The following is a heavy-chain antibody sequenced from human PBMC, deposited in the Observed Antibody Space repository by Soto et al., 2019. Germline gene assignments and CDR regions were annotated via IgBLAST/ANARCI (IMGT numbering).Heavy chain of an antibody. Sequence: SETLSLTCTVSGGSISSYYWSWIRQPPGKGLEWIGYMYNTGSTVYNPSLKSRVTISVDTSKNQFSLKLNAVTAADTAVYYCARDLWGYCGTDCFPLDVWGQGTTVT. D-gene: IGHD2-21*02. CDR1: GGSISSYY. J-gene: IGHJ6*02. V-gene: IGHV4-59*01. CDR2: MYNTGST. CDR3: ARDLWGYCGTDCFPLDV.